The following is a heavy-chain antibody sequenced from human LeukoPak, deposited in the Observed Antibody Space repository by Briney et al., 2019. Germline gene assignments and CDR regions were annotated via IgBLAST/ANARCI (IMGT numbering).Heavy chain of an antibody. CDR3: ARGESGRDYDFWSGYFWPFWFDP. CDR1: GGSFSGYY. D-gene: IGHD3-3*01. J-gene: IGHJ5*02. CDR2: INHSGST. V-gene: IGHV4-34*01. Sequence: SETLSLTCAVYGGSFSGYYWSWIRQPPGKGLEWIGEINHSGSTNYNPSLKSRVTISVDTSKKQFSLKLSSVTAADTAVYYCARGESGRDYDFWSGYFWPFWFDPWGQGTLVTVSS.